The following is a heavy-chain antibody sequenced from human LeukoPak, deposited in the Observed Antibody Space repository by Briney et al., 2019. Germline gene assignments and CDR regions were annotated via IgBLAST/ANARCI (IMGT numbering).Heavy chain of an antibody. J-gene: IGHJ5*02. CDR3: AREPRGDLPWFDP. CDR1: GGSFSGYY. CDR2: INHSGST. V-gene: IGHV4-34*01. D-gene: IGHD2-21*02. Sequence: SETLSLTCAVYGGSFSGYYWSWIRQPPGKGLEWIGEINHSGSTNYNPSLKSRVTISVDTSKNQFSLELSSVTAADTAVYYCAREPRGDLPWFDPWGQGTLVTVSS.